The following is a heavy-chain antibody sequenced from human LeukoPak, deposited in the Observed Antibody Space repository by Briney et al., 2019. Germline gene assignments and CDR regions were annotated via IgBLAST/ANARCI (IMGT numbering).Heavy chain of an antibody. V-gene: IGHV3-23*01. CDR3: ARDGRTYSDFWSNYYYAWDV. CDR1: GFTFSSYA. J-gene: IGHJ6*02. D-gene: IGHD3-3*01. CDR2: ISGSGGST. Sequence: GGSLRLSCAASGFTFSSYALTWVRQAPGKGLEWVSSISGSGGSTFYADSVKGRFTISRDNSKNTLFLQMNSLRVEDTAVYYCARDGRTYSDFWSNYYYAWDVWGQGTTVIVSS.